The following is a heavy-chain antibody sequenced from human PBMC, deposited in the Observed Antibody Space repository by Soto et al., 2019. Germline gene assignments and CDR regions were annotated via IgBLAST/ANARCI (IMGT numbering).Heavy chain of an antibody. D-gene: IGHD6-19*01. V-gene: IGHV3-23*01. CDR3: AKESPYSSGWSYLDY. J-gene: IGHJ4*02. CDR2: ISGRGVST. Sequence: KGLEWVSAISGRGVSTYYADSVKGRFTISRDNSKNTLYLQMNSLRAEDTAVYYCAKESPYSSGWSYLDYWGQGTLVSVSS.